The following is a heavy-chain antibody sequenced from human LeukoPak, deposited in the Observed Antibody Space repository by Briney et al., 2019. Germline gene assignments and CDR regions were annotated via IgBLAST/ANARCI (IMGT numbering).Heavy chain of an antibody. CDR1: GGSLLSHY. D-gene: IGHD3-3*01. J-gene: IGHJ4*02. CDR3: ARGRGPLRVEFGD. Sequence: SETLSLTCNVSGGSLLSHYCSWIRQAPGKVLEWIGFIFSGGSTNYNPSLKSRVSMSMDTSKNQFSLNLTSVTAADTAVYYCARGRGPLRVEFGDWGQGALVAVSS. CDR2: IFSGGST. V-gene: IGHV4-4*09.